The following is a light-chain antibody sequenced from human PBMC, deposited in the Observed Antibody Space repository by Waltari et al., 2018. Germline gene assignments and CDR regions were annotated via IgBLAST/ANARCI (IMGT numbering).Light chain of an antibody. CDR1: SGLSSNI. V-gene: IGLV4-69*02. J-gene: IGLJ3*02. CDR2: VNSDGSH. Sequence: QLVLTQSPSASASLGASVMLTCTPDSGLSSNIVAWSQQHPEKGPRYLMKVNSDGSHTKGDDIPDRFSGSSSGAERYLTISSVQSEDEADYYCETGGHGTWVFGGGTKLTVL. CDR3: ETGGHGTWV.